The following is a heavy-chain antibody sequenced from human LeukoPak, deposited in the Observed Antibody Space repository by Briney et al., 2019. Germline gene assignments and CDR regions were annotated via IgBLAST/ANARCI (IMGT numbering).Heavy chain of an antibody. V-gene: IGHV5-51*01. CDR1: GYNFPIYW. D-gene: IGHD6-13*01. CDR2: IYPDDSNT. J-gene: IGHJ6*03. CDR3: ARQGAAGKYYYYYMDV. Sequence: GESLKISCQGSGYNFPIYWIGWVPPMPGQGMGGMGIIYPDDSNTIYGPSFQGQVTISADKSINTAYLEWSSLKASDTAIYYCARQGAAGKYYYYYMDVWGKGTTVTVSS.